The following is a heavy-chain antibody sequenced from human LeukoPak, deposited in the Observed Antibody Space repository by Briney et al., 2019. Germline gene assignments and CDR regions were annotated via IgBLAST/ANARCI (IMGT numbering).Heavy chain of an antibody. V-gene: IGHV1-46*01. CDR2: INPSGGST. Sequence: ASVKVSCKASGYTFTNYYIHWVRQAPGQGLEWMGIINPSGGSTSYAQKFQGRVTMTRDTSTSTVYMDLSSLRSEDTAVYYCAREEDYYDSSGYLWGQGTLVTVSS. CDR1: GYTFTNYY. J-gene: IGHJ4*02. CDR3: AREEDYYDSSGYL. D-gene: IGHD3-22*01.